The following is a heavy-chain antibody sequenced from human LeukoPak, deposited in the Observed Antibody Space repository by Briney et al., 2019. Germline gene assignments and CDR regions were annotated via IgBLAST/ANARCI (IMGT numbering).Heavy chain of an antibody. D-gene: IGHD3-22*01. CDR3: ATMAYYYDSSGYLLGGYFDY. V-gene: IGHV1-46*01. CDR2: INPSGGST. CDR1: GYTFTSYY. J-gene: IGHJ4*02. Sequence: ASVKVSCKASGYTFTSYYMHWVRQAPGQGLEWMGIINPSGGSTSYVQKFQGRVTMTRDTSTSTVYMELSSLRSEDTAVYYCATMAYYYDSSGYLLGGYFDYWGQGTLVTVSS.